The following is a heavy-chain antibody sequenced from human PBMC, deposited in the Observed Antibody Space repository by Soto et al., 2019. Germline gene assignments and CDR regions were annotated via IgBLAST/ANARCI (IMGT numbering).Heavy chain of an antibody. D-gene: IGHD6-25*01. J-gene: IGHJ5*02. V-gene: IGHV4-31*03. CDR1: GGSITSDGYY. Sequence: TSETLSLTCTVSGGSITSDGYYWTWIRQHPGKGQEWIGYIYYSGSTYYNQSLKSRITISVDTSNNQFSLKLSSVTAADTAVYYCARPHGGSSGWDNWFDPWGQGTLVTVSS. CDR3: ARPHGGSSGWDNWFDP. CDR2: IYYSGST.